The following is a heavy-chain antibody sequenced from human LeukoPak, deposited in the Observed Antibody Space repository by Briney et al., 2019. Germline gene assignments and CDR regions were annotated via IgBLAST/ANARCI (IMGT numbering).Heavy chain of an antibody. CDR3: ARGPRIIVVVPAAAHFDY. J-gene: IGHJ4*02. CDR1: GYSFTSYW. D-gene: IGHD2-2*01. CDR2: IYPGDSDT. V-gene: IGHV5-51*01. Sequence: GESLKISCKGSGYSFTSYWIGWVRQMPGKGLEWMGIIYPGDSDTRYSPSFQGQVTISADKSISTAYLQWSSLKASDTAMYYCARGPRIIVVVPAAAHFDYWGQGTLVTVSS.